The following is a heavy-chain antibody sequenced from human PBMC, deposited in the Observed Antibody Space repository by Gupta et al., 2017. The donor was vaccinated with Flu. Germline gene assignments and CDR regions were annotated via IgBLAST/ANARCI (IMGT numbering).Heavy chain of an antibody. CDR1: GGSFSGYY. Sequence: QVQLQQWGAGLLKPSATLSLTCAVYGGSFSGYYWSWIRQPPGKGLEWIGEINHSGSTNYNPSLKSRVTISVDTSKNQFSLKLSSVTAADTAVYYCAGTYYYDSSGYYYDPTFDYWGQGTLVTVSS. J-gene: IGHJ4*02. D-gene: IGHD3-22*01. V-gene: IGHV4-34*01. CDR2: INHSGST. CDR3: AGTYYYDSSGYYYDPTFDY.